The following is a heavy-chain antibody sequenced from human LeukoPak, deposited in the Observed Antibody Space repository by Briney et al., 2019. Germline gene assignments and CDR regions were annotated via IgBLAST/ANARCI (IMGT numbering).Heavy chain of an antibody. D-gene: IGHD3-22*01. V-gene: IGHV3-30*04. CDR3: ARDQGDYYDSSGPFDY. J-gene: IGHJ4*02. Sequence: PGGSLRLSCAASVFTFSSYAMQWARHAPGEGLEWEAVISYEGSNKYYADTVKGRFTISRDNSTNTLYLQMNRLRAEDTAVYYCARDQGDYYDSSGPFDYWGQGTLVTVSS. CDR1: VFTFSSYA. CDR2: ISYEGSNK.